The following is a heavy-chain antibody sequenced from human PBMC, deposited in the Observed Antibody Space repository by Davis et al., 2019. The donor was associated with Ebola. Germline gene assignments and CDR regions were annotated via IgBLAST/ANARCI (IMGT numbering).Heavy chain of an antibody. J-gene: IGHJ4*02. CDR3: AREVDEFFYYFDY. CDR1: GFTFSSYE. Sequence: GESLKISCAASGFTFSSYEMNWVRQAPGKGLEWVSYISSSGRTIYYADSVKGRFTISRDNAKNTLYLQMNSLRDEDTAVYYCAREVDEFFYYFDYWGQGTLVTVSS. V-gene: IGHV3-48*03. D-gene: IGHD2/OR15-2a*01. CDR2: ISSSGRTI.